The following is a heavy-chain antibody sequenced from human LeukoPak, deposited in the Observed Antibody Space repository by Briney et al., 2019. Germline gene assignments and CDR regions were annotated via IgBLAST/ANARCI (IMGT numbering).Heavy chain of an antibody. D-gene: IGHD3-9*01. J-gene: IGHJ3*02. CDR1: GFTFSSYA. V-gene: IGHV3-23*01. CDR2: ISGSGGST. Sequence: PGGSLRLSCAASGFTFSSYAMSWVRLAPGKGLEWVSAISGSGGSTYYADSVKGRFTISRDNSKNTLYLQMNSLRAEDTAVYYCAKALRYFDWLLYDAFDIWGQGTMVTVSS. CDR3: AKALRYFDWLLYDAFDI.